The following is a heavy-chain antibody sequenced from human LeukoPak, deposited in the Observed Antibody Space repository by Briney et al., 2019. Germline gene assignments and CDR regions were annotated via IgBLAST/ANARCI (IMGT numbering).Heavy chain of an antibody. V-gene: IGHV4-39*01. J-gene: IGHJ4*02. CDR2: IYYSGST. CDR1: GGSISSSSYY. Sequence: SQTLSLTCTVSGGSISSSSYYWGWIRQPPGKGLEWIGSIYYSGSTYYNPSLKSRVTISVDTSKNQFSLKLSSVTAADTAVYYCAVVMGAVDYWGQGTLVTVSS. D-gene: IGHD3-22*01. CDR3: AVVMGAVDY.